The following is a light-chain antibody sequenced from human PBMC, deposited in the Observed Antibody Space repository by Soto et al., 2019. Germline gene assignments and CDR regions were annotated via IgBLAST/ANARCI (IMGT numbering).Light chain of an antibody. CDR2: ETS. J-gene: IGKJ1*01. CDR1: QSISGT. V-gene: IGKV1-5*03. Sequence: DIQMTQSPSTLSASVGDRVTITCRASQSISGTLAWYQQKPGKAPKLLMYETSILYTEVPSRFSGSGSGTDFTLTISSLQPDDTGTYYCQQYSTFWTFGQGTKVDIK. CDR3: QQYSTFWT.